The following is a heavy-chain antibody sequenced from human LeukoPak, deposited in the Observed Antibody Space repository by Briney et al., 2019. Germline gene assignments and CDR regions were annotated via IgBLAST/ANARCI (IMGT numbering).Heavy chain of an antibody. J-gene: IGHJ4*02. D-gene: IGHD6-13*01. Sequence: GGSLRLSCATFGFAFNTYGMHWVRQPPGKGLEWVAFIRYDGSNKYYADSVKGRFTTSRDNSKNTLYLQMNSLRAEDTAVHYCAKDSTLTTGYRSSCPDYWGQGTLVTVSS. V-gene: IGHV3-30*02. CDR2: IRYDGSNK. CDR3: AKDSTLTTGYRSSCPDY. CDR1: GFAFNTYG.